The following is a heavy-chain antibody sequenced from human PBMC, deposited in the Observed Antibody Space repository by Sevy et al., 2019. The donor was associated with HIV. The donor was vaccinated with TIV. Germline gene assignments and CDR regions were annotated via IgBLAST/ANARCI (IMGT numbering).Heavy chain of an antibody. CDR3: ARDLASGSFFSLYFDY. Sequence: GGSLRLSCAASGLNVSDYFMSWIRQAPGKRPEWVSYISSSGTIIYYADSVKGRFTISRDNAKNSLYLQMNSLRAEDPAIYYCARDLASGSFFSLYFDYWGQGTLVTVSS. J-gene: IGHJ4*02. CDR2: ISSSGTII. D-gene: IGHD3-10*01. V-gene: IGHV3-11*01. CDR1: GLNVSDYF.